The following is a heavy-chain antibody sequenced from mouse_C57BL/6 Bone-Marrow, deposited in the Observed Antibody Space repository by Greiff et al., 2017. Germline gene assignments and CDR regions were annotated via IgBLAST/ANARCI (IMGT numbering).Heavy chain of an antibody. CDR1: GYTFTSYW. CDR3: ARSWLLPFDY. V-gene: IGHV1-64*01. Sequence: VQLQQSGAELVKPGASVKLSCKASGYTFTSYWMHWVKQRPGQGLEWIGMIHPNSGSTNYNEKFKSKATLTVDKSSSTAYMQLSSLTSEDSAVYYCARSWLLPFDYWGQGTTLTVSS. D-gene: IGHD2-3*01. J-gene: IGHJ2*01. CDR2: IHPNSGST.